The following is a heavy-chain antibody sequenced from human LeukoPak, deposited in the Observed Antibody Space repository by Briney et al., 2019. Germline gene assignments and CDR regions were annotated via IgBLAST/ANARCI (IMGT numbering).Heavy chain of an antibody. CDR3: AKRLYLTGYIDY. CDR2: ISGSGGST. CDR1: GFTFSSYA. J-gene: IGHJ4*02. Sequence: PGGSLRLSCAASGFTFSSYAMSWVRQAPGKGLEWVSAISGSGGSTYYTDSVKGRFTISRDNSKNTLYLQMNSLRAEDTAVYYCAKRLYLTGYIDYWGQGTLVTVSS. V-gene: IGHV3-23*01. D-gene: IGHD6-13*01.